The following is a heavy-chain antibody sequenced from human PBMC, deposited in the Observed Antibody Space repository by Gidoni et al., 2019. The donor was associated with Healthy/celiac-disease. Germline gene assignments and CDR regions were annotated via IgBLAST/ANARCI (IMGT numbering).Heavy chain of an antibody. D-gene: IGHD2-21*01. CDR1: GFTFRSYS. CDR2: ISSSSSYI. Sequence: RLSCAASGFTFRSYSMNWVRRAPGKGLEWVSSISSSSSYIYYADSVKGRFTISRDNAKNSLYLQMNSLRADDTAVYYCARDIVTHYYYYGMDVWGQGTTVTVSS. CDR3: ARDIVTHYYYYGMDV. V-gene: IGHV3-21*01. J-gene: IGHJ6*02.